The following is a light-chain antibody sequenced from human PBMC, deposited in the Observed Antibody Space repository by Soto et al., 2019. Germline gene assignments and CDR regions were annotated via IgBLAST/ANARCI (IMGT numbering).Light chain of an antibody. CDR1: ENVASNY. CDR3: QQYAISPWT. Sequence: IVLTQSPGTLSLSPGERATLSCRVSENVASNYLAWYQQKPGQAPRLLIFDASSRATDIPDRFSGSGSGTDFTLIISRLEPEDFAVYHCQQYAISPWTFGQGTKVEV. J-gene: IGKJ1*01. V-gene: IGKV3-20*01. CDR2: DAS.